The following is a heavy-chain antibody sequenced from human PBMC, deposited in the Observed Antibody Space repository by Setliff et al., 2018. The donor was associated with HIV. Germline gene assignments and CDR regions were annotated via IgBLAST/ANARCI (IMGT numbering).Heavy chain of an antibody. CDR3: ARVGLSAVPFPTVY. V-gene: IGHV1-18*01. CDR2: ISAYDGDT. D-gene: IGHD4-4*01. Sequence: GASVKVSCKASNYTFTNYAITWVRQAPGQRPEWMGWISAYDGDTKYAQKFHNRLSMTADTSTTTAYMDLRGLTSDDTGVYYCARVGLSAVPFPTVYWGQGTLVTVPQ. J-gene: IGHJ4*02. CDR1: NYTFTNYA.